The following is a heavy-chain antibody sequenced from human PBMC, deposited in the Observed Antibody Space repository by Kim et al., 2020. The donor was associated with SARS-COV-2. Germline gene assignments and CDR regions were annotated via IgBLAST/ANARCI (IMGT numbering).Heavy chain of an antibody. Sequence: GGSLRLSCAASGFTFSGSAMHWVRQASGKGLEWVARIRSKANSYATAYAASVKGRITISRDDSKTKQYLQMNSLKTADTAVYYCTRVAGTTLDFWDAFDVWGQGTMVTVSS. J-gene: IGHJ3*01. CDR1: GFTFSGSA. CDR3: TRVAGTTLDFWDAFDV. V-gene: IGHV3-73*01. CDR2: IRSKANSYAT. D-gene: IGHD1-1*01.